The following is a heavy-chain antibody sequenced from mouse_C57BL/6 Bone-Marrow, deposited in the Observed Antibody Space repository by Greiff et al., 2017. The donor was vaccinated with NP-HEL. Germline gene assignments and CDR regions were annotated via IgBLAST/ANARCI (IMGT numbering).Heavy chain of an antibody. CDR1: GYAFTNYL. Sequence: QVQLQQSGAELVRPGTSVKVSCKASGYAFTNYLIEWVKQRPGQGLEWIGVINPGSGGTNYNEKFKGKATLTADKSSSTAYMQLSSLTSEDSAVYFCARGRLLRYFDVGGTGTTVTVSS. J-gene: IGHJ1*03. CDR2: INPGSGGT. V-gene: IGHV1-54*01. CDR3: ARGRLLRYFDV. D-gene: IGHD2-3*01.